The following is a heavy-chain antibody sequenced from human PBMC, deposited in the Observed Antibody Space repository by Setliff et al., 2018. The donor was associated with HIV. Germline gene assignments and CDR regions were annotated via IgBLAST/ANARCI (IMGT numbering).Heavy chain of an antibody. CDR3: ARVYCSGGSCFTFDY. V-gene: IGHV1-69*05. J-gene: IGHJ4*02. Sequence: GASVKVSCKASGGTFRSHEISWVRQAPGQGLEWMGGIVPILNTGNYAPKFQGRVTMTTDTSTSTAYMELRSLRSDDTAVYYCARVYCSGGSCFTFDYWGQGTLVTVSS. D-gene: IGHD2-15*01. CDR2: IVPILNTG. CDR1: GGTFRSHE.